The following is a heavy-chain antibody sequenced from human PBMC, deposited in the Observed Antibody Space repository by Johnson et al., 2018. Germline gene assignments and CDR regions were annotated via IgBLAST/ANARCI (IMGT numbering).Heavy chain of an antibody. Sequence: QVQLQQWGAGLLKPSETLSLTCAVYGGSFSGYYWSWIRQPPGKGLEWIGEINHSGSTNYNPSLKSRVTISVDTSKNQFSLKVSSVTAADTAVYYCSRGVTDQHWSQGTLVTVSS. CDR3: SRGVTDQH. CDR2: INHSGST. CDR1: GGSFSGYY. V-gene: IGHV4-34*01. J-gene: IGHJ1*01. D-gene: IGHD4-23*01.